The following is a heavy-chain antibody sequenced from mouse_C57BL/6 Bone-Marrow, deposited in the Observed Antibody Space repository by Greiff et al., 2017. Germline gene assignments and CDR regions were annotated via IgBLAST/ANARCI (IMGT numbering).Heavy chain of an antibody. CDR2: ILPGSGST. CDR1: GYTFTGYW. D-gene: IGHD1-1*01. J-gene: IGHJ4*01. V-gene: IGHV1-9*01. Sequence: QVQLQQSGAELMKPGASVKLSCKATGYTFTGYWIEWVKQRPGHGLEWIGEILPGSGSTNYNEKFKGKATFTADTSSNTAYMQLSSLTTEDSAIYYCARHPAYYYGTPYAMDYWGQGTSVTVSS. CDR3: ARHPAYYYGTPYAMDY.